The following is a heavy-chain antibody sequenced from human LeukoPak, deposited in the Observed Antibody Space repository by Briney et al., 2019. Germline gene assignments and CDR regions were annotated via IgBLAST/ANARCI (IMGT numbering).Heavy chain of an antibody. V-gene: IGHV4-59*01. D-gene: IGHD6-25*01. CDR2: IYYSGST. CDR3: ATWAAIAAFDI. Sequence: PSETLSLTCTVSGGSISSYYWSWIRQPPGKGLEWIGYIYYSGSTNYNPSLKSRVTISVDTSKNQFSLKLSSVTAADTAVYYCATWAAIAAFDIWGQGTMVTVSS. CDR1: GGSISSYY. J-gene: IGHJ3*02.